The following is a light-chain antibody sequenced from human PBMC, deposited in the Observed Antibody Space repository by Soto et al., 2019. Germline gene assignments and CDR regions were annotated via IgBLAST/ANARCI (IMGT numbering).Light chain of an antibody. J-gene: IGLJ2*01. Sequence: QSVLTQPPSASGTPGQRVTISCSGSSSNIGSNIVNWYQQLPGTAPKLLIYNSNQRPSGVPDRFSGSKSGTSASLAISGLQSEDEADYYCASWDDSLSGWVFGGGTKVTVL. V-gene: IGLV1-44*01. CDR2: NSN. CDR3: ASWDDSLSGWV. CDR1: SSNIGSNI.